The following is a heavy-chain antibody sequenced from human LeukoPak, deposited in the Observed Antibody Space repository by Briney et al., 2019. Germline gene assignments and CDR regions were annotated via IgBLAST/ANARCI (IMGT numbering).Heavy chain of an antibody. V-gene: IGHV3-23*01. J-gene: IGHJ4*02. Sequence: PGGSLRLSCAASGFTLSTYAMSWVRQAPGKGLEWVSAISGSGGSRFYADSVKGRFTISRDNSKNTLYLQMNSLRAEDTAVYYCAKDANSGSYSDYWGQGTLVTVSS. CDR1: GFTLSTYA. CDR2: ISGSGGSR. D-gene: IGHD1-26*01. CDR3: AKDANSGSYSDY.